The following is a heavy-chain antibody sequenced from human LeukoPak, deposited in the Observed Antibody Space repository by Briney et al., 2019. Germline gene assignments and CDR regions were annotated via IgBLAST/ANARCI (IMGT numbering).Heavy chain of an antibody. CDR3: ATAVTVVVPAAMSTGLSSSGYREFDY. Sequence: GASVKVSCKVSGYTLTELSMHWVRQAPGKGLEWMGGFDPEDGETIYAQKFQGRVTMTEDTSTDTAYMELSSLRSEDTAVYYCATAVTVVVPAAMSTGLSSSGYREFDYWGQGTLVTVSP. CDR2: FDPEDGET. J-gene: IGHJ4*02. D-gene: IGHD2-2*01. V-gene: IGHV1-24*01. CDR1: GYTLTELS.